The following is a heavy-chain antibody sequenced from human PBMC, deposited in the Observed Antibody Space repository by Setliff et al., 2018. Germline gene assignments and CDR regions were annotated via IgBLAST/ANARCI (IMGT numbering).Heavy chain of an antibody. V-gene: IGHV4-38-2*01. D-gene: IGHD1-7*01. J-gene: IGHJ4*01. CDR2: IYHSGST. CDR1: GYSISSGYC. CDR3: ARQGFGTTYMPFDY. Sequence: PSETLSLTCAVSGYSISSGYCWGWIRQPPGKGLECIGSIYHSGSTFYNPSLKSRVTISLDTSKNQFSLKLRSVTAADTAVYYCARQGFGTTYMPFDYWDHGTLVTVSS.